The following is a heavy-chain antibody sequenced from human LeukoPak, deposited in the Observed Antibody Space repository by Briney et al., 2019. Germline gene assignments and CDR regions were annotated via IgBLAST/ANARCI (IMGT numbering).Heavy chain of an antibody. D-gene: IGHD4-17*01. CDR3: AKDKTTVTTWSSNFDY. V-gene: IGHV3-23*01. Sequence: TGGSLRLSCAASGFTFSSYAMSWVRQAPGKGLEWVSAISGSGGSTYYADSVKGRFTISRDNSKNTLYLQMNSLRAEDTAVYYCAKDKTTVTTWSSNFDYGGQGTLVTVSS. CDR2: ISGSGGST. CDR1: GFTFSSYA. J-gene: IGHJ4*02.